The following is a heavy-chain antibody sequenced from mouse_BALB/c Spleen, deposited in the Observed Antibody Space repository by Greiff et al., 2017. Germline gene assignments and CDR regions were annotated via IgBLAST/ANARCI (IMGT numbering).Heavy chain of an antibody. J-gene: IGHJ2*01. CDR3: ARDTTVVFDY. CDR1: GYAFTNYL. V-gene: IGHV1-54*03. D-gene: IGHD1-1*01. Sequence: QVQLQQSGAELVRPGTSVKVSCKASGYAFTNYLIEWVKQRPGQGLEWIGVINPGSGGTNYNEKFKGKATLTADKSSSTAYMQLSSLTSDDSAVYFCARDTTVVFDYWGQGTTLTVSS. CDR2: INPGSGGT.